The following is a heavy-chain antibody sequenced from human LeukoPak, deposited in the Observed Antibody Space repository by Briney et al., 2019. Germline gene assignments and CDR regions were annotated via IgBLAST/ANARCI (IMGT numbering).Heavy chain of an antibody. CDR2: ILYTGST. J-gene: IGHJ5*02. Sequence: SETLSLTCTVSGGSITSHYWHWVRQSPGRGLGWLGYILYTGSTNINPSLKSRVTLSLDTSKKYFSLKLSSVTAADTAVYYCARHKPPPKGYCSSTSCFIGAGNWFDPWGQGTLVTVSS. CDR1: GGSITSHY. V-gene: IGHV4-59*11. CDR3: ARHKPPPKGYCSSTSCFIGAGNWFDP. D-gene: IGHD2-2*01.